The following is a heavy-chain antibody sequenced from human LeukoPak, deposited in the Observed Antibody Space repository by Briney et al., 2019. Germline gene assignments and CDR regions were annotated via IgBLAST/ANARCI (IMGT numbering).Heavy chain of an antibody. Sequence: ASVKVSCKASGYTFTGYYMHWVRQAPGQGLEWMGWINPNSGGTNYAQKLQGWVTITSNTSISTAYMELSRLRSDDTAVYYCARDVDTAMVPWGQGTLVTVSS. V-gene: IGHV1-2*04. CDR2: INPNSGGT. D-gene: IGHD5-18*01. CDR3: ARDVDTAMVP. CDR1: GYTFTGYY. J-gene: IGHJ5*02.